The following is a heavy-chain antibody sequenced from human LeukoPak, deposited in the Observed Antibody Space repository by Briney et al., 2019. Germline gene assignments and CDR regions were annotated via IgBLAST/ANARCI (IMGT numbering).Heavy chain of an antibody. CDR2: IWHDGSHK. Sequence: GTSLRLSWAASGFAFNTYAMHWVRQAPGKGLEWVTLIWHDGSHKFYIDSVRGRFTISRDNSKHTVYLQMTGLRAEDTAVYYCAREIFGSGRYPDFWGQGTLVTVSS. CDR3: AREIFGSGRYPDF. J-gene: IGHJ4*02. V-gene: IGHV3-33*01. CDR1: GFAFNTYA. D-gene: IGHD3-10*01.